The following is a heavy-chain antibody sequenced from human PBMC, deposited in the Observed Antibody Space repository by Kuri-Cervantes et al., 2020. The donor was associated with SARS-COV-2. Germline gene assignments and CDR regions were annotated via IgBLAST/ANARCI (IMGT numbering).Heavy chain of an antibody. V-gene: IGHV4-39*01. D-gene: IGHD7-27*01. CDR3: ARGEPGDLTG. J-gene: IGHJ4*02. CDR1: GGSISSSSYY. Sequence: SETLSPTCTVSGGSISSSSYYWGWIRQPPGKRLEWNGSRYYSGSTYYDPSLRRLFTISVDKSKAQFSLKLSSVTAADTAVYYWARGEPGDLTGWGQGTLVTVSS. CDR2: RYYSGST.